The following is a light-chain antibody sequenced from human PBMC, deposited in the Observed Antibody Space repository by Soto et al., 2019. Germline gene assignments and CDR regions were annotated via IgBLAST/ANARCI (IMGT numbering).Light chain of an antibody. J-gene: IGKJ1*01. CDR3: QQYNSSEEWT. CDR2: DAS. CDR1: QSISSW. Sequence: DIPMTQSPSTLSASVGDRVTITCRASQSISSWLAWYQQKPGKAPKLLIYDASSLESGVPSRFSGSGSGTEFTLTISSLQPDDFATYYCQQYNSSEEWTFGQGTKVEIK. V-gene: IGKV1-5*01.